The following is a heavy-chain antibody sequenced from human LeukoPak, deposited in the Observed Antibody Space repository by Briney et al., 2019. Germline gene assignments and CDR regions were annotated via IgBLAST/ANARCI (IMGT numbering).Heavy chain of an antibody. CDR1: GFIFDNYA. CDR3: AKDGRNYFDY. D-gene: IGHD1-26*01. CDR2: ITWDGGST. Sequence: GGSLRLSCAASGFIFDNYAMHWVRQAPGKGLEWVSLITWDGGSTYYADSVKGRFTISRDNSKNSLYLQMNSLRAEDTALYYCAKDGRNYFDYWGQGALVTVSS. V-gene: IGHV3-43D*03. J-gene: IGHJ4*02.